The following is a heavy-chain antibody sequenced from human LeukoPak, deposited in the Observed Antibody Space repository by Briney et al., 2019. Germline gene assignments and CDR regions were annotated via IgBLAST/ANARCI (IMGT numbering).Heavy chain of an antibody. V-gene: IGHV4-34*01. CDR2: INHSGST. CDR3: ARGSGYCSGGSCYYYYYGMDV. J-gene: IGHJ6*02. Sequence: PSETLSLTCAVYGGSFSGYYWSWIRQPPGKGLEWIGEINHSGSTNYNSSLKSRVTISVDTSKNQFSLRLSSVTAAATAVYYCARGSGYCSGGSCYYYYYGMDVWGQGTTVTVSS. D-gene: IGHD2-15*01. CDR1: GGSFSGYY.